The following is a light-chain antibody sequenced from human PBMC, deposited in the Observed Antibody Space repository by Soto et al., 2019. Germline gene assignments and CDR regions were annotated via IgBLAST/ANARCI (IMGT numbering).Light chain of an antibody. CDR1: QSISSY. CDR3: QQSYSTPRIT. J-gene: IGKJ5*01. V-gene: IGKV1-39*01. Sequence: DIQMTQSPSSLSASVGDRVTITCRASQSISSYLNWYQQKPGKAPKLLIYAASSLQSGVPSRFSGSGSGTDIPLTISSLQPEDFATYYCQQSYSTPRITFGQGTRLEIK. CDR2: AAS.